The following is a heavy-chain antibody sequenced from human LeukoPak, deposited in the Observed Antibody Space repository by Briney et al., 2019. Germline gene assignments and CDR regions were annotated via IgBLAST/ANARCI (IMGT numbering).Heavy chain of an antibody. J-gene: IGHJ4*02. CDR3: ARGELIVGATNFDY. D-gene: IGHD1-26*01. CDR1: GGSISSYY. V-gene: IGHV4-59*01. Sequence: SETLSLTCTVSGGSISSYYWSWIRQPPGKGLEWIGYIYYSGSTNYNPSLKSRVTISVDTSKNQFSLELSSVTAADTAVYYCARGELIVGATNFDYWGQGTLVTVSS. CDR2: IYYSGST.